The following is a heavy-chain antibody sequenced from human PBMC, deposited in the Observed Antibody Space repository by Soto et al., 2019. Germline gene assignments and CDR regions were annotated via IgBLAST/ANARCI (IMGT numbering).Heavy chain of an antibody. Sequence: ASVKFSCKASGYTFTGYYMHWVRQAPGQGLEWMGWINPNSGGTNYAQKFQCRVTMTRDTSISTAYMELSRLRSDDTAVYYCARQVPTKGGINEHWGQGTLVTVSS. CDR1: GYTFTGYY. CDR2: INPNSGGT. D-gene: IGHD3-10*01. CDR3: ARQVPTKGGINEH. J-gene: IGHJ4*02. V-gene: IGHV1-2*02.